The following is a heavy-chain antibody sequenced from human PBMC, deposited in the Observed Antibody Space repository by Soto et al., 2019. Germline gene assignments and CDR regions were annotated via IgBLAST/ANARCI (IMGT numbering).Heavy chain of an antibody. CDR2: IYYSGST. CDR3: ARDQGSSGWYDRGAFDI. V-gene: IGHV4-31*03. CDR1: GGSISSGGYY. J-gene: IGHJ3*02. D-gene: IGHD6-19*01. Sequence: SETLSLTCTVSGGSISSGGYYWSWIRQHPGKGLEWIGYIYYSGSTYYNPSLKSRVTISVDTSKNQFSLKLSSVTAADTAVYYCARDQGSSGWYDRGAFDIWGQGTMVTVSS.